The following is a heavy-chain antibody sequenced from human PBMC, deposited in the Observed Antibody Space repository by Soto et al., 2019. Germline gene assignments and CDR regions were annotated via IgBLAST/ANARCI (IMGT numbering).Heavy chain of an antibody. V-gene: IGHV1-2*02. Sequence: ASVKVSCKASGYTSTGYYMHWVRQAPGQGLEWMGWINPNSGGTNYAQKFQGRVTMTRDTSISTAYMELSRLRSDDTAVYYCARAYYPTYYYDSSGYYPFDPWGQGTLVTVS. CDR3: ARAYYPTYYYDSSGYYPFDP. J-gene: IGHJ5*02. CDR1: GYTSTGYY. CDR2: INPNSGGT. D-gene: IGHD3-22*01.